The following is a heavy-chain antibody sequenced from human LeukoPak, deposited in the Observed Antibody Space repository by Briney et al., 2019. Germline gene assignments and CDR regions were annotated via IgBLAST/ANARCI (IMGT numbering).Heavy chain of an antibody. V-gene: IGHV3-21*01. CDR1: GFTFSSYS. D-gene: IGHD6-19*01. CDR2: ISSSSSYI. J-gene: IGHJ4*02. CDR3: ARDDNRDSSGWLN. Sequence: GGSLRLSCAASGFTFSSYSMNWVRQAPGKGLEWVSSISSSSSYIYYADSVKGRFTISRDNAKNSLYLQMNSLRAEDTAVYYCARDDNRDSSGWLNWGQGTLVTVSS.